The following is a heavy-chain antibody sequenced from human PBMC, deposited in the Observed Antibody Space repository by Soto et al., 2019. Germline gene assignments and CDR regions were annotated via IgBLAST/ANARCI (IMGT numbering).Heavy chain of an antibody. J-gene: IGHJ6*03. D-gene: IGHD5-18*01. Sequence: PSETLSLTCTVSGGSISSYYWSWIRQPPGKGLEWIGYIYYSGSTNYNPSLKSRVTISVDTSKNQFSLKLSSVTAADTAVYYCARGRLADTAMVYYYYYMDVWGKGTTVTVSS. V-gene: IGHV4-59*01. CDR3: ARGRLADTAMVYYYYYMDV. CDR1: GGSISSYY. CDR2: IYYSGST.